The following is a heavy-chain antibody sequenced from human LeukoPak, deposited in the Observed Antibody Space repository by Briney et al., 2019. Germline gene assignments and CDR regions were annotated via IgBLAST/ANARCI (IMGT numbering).Heavy chain of an antibody. CDR3: ARDRGYCSGGSCLGWFDP. V-gene: IGHV3-20*01. D-gene: IGHD2-15*01. CDR1: GFTFDDYG. J-gene: IGHJ5*02. CDR2: INWNGGST. Sequence: GGSLRLSCAASGFTFDDYGMGWVRQAPGKGLEWVSSINWNGGSTGYADSVKGRFTISRDNAKNSLYLQMNSLRAEDTALYHCARDRGYCSGGSCLGWFDPWGQGTLVTVSS.